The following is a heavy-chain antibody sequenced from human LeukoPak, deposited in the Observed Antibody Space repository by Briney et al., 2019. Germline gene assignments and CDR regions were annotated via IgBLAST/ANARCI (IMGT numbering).Heavy chain of an antibody. CDR3: ARGGWGGDDY. CDR2: IYSAGST. J-gene: IGHJ4*02. CDR1: GFTFSSNY. D-gene: IGHD7-27*01. Sequence: PGGSLRLSCAASGFTFSSNYMNWVRQSPGKGLEWVSLIYSAGSTYYADSVKGRFIISRDISKNTLYLHMNSLRVEDTAVYYCARGGWGGDDYWGQGTLVTVSS. V-gene: IGHV3-53*01.